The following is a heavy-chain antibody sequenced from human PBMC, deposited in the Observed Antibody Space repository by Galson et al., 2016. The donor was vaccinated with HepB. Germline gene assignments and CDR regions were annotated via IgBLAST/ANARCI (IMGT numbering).Heavy chain of an antibody. D-gene: IGHD1-26*01. CDR2: INAGTGNT. CDR1: GYTFTTYA. Sequence: SGYTFTTYAMHWVRQAPGHRLEWMGWINAGTGNTKYSQKFQGRVTITRDTSASTAYMELSSLRSEDTAVYYCARDSGSPNWFDPWGQGTLVTVSS. V-gene: IGHV1-3*01. CDR3: ARDSGSPNWFDP. J-gene: IGHJ5*02.